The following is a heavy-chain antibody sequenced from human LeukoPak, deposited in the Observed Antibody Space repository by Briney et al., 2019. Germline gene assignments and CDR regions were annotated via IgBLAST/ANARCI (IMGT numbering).Heavy chain of an antibody. CDR3: AEASGSYYAFDI. Sequence: GGSLRLSCAASGFTFSSYAMSWVRQAPGKGLEWVSVIYSGGSTYYADSVKGRFTISRDNSKNTLYLQMNSLRAEDTAVYYCAEASGSYYAFDIWGQGTMVTVSS. CDR1: GFTFSSYA. CDR2: IYSGGST. J-gene: IGHJ3*02. D-gene: IGHD1-26*01. V-gene: IGHV3-66*01.